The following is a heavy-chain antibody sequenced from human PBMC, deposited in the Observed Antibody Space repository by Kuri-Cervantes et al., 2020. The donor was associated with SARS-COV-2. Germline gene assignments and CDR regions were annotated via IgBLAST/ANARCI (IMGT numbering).Heavy chain of an antibody. CDR3: TRDGGIAARSDY. Sequence: SVKVSCKASGGTFSNYAVSWVRQAPGQGLEWMGRIIPILAIANYAQKFQGRVTITADKSTSTAYMEMSSLRSEDTAVYYCTRDGGIAARSDYWGQGTLVTVSS. CDR2: IIPILAIA. V-gene: IGHV1-69*04. J-gene: IGHJ4*02. CDR1: GGTFSNYA. D-gene: IGHD6-6*01.